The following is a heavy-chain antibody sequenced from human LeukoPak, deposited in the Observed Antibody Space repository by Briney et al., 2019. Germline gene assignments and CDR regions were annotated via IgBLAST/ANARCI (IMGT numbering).Heavy chain of an antibody. Sequence: ASVKVSCNASGYTFTSYDINWVRQATGQGLEWMGWMNPNSGNTGYAQKFQGRVTMTRNTSISTAYMELSSLRSEDTAVYYCASFVRGSGVTIPFDYWGQGTLVTVSS. D-gene: IGHD3-10*01. J-gene: IGHJ4*02. CDR2: MNPNSGNT. CDR3: ASFVRGSGVTIPFDY. V-gene: IGHV1-8*01. CDR1: GYTFTSYD.